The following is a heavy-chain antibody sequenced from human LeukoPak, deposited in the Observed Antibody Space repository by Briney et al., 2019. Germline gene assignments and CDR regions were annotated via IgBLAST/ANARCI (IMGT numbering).Heavy chain of an antibody. V-gene: IGHV4-34*01. CDR1: GFTFSSYA. J-gene: IGHJ3*02. CDR2: INHSGST. CDR3: ARGPGGYCSGGSCYGNAFDI. D-gene: IGHD2-15*01. Sequence: GSLRLSCAASGFTFSSYAMSWVRQAPGKGLEWIGEINHSGSTNYNPSLKSRVTISVDTSKNQFSLKLSSVTAADTAVYYCARGPGGYCSGGSCYGNAFDIWGQGTMVTVSS.